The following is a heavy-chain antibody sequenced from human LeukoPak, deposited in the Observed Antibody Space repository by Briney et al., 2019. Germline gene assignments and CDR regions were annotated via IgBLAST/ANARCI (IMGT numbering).Heavy chain of an antibody. CDR3: ARGTAGITPWANDYYYYGMDV. J-gene: IGHJ6*02. CDR2: ISSSSSYI. V-gene: IGHV3-21*01. D-gene: IGHD6-13*01. Sequence: GGSLRLSCAASGFTFGSYSMNWVRQAPGKGLEWVSSISSSSSYIYYADSVKGRFTISRDNAKNSLYLQMNSLRAEDTAVYYCARGTAGITPWANDYYYYGMDVWGQGTTVTVSS. CDR1: GFTFGSYS.